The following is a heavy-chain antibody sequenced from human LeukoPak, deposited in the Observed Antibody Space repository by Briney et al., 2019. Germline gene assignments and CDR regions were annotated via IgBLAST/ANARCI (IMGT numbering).Heavy chain of an antibody. CDR2: ISYDGSNK. CDR3: AREVLYDFWVGYYYMDV. Sequence: PGRSLRLSCAASGATFSSYATHWARQAPGKGLEWVAVISYDGSNKYYADSVKGRFTISRDNSKNTLYLQMNSLRAEDTAVYYCAREVLYDFWVGYYYMDVWGKGTTVTVSS. V-gene: IGHV3-30-3*01. CDR1: GATFSSYA. J-gene: IGHJ6*03. D-gene: IGHD3-3*01.